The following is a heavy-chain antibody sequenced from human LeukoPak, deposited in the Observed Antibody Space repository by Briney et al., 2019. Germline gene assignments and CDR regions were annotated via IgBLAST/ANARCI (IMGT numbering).Heavy chain of an antibody. CDR1: GFTFSSDG. Sequence: PGGSLRLSCAASGFTFSSDGMHWGRQAPGKGLEWVAVIWYDGSKKYYADSVKGRFTISRDNSKNNLYLQMNSLIAEATAVYYCAKTARYLRSGYSYLDHWGQGTLVTVPS. J-gene: IGHJ4*02. D-gene: IGHD3-3*01. CDR3: AKTARYLRSGYSYLDH. CDR2: IWYDGSKK. V-gene: IGHV3-33*06.